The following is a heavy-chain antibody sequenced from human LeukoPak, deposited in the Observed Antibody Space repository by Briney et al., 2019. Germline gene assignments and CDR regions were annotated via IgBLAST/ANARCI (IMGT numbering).Heavy chain of an antibody. Sequence: KPGGSLRLSCAASGFTFSSYSMNWVRQAPGKGLEWVSSISYTSSYIYYADSVKGRFTISRDNAKNSLFLQMNSLRAEDTAVYYCAREGLYGDHAGHWGQGTLVTVSS. CDR3: AREGLYGDHAGH. CDR1: GFTFSSYS. CDR2: ISYTSSYI. D-gene: IGHD4-17*01. V-gene: IGHV3-21*01. J-gene: IGHJ4*02.